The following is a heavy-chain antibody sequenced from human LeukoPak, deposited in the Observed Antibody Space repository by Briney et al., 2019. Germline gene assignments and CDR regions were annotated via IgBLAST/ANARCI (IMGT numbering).Heavy chain of an antibody. J-gene: IGHJ4*02. V-gene: IGHV4-59*01. D-gene: IGHD3-22*01. CDR3: GRFDSLY. Sequence: GSLRLSCAASGFTFSSYAMSWIRQPPGKGLEWIGFVFYSGTTNYNPSLKSRVTISVDTSKDQISLKLSSVTAEDTAVYYCGRFDSLYGGQGTRVTVSS. CDR2: VFYSGTT. CDR1: GFTFSSYA.